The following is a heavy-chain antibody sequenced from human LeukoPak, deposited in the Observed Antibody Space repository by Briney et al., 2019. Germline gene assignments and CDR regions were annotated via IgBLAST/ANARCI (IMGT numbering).Heavy chain of an antibody. CDR3: ASPKPRIAAAGTSEYFQH. V-gene: IGHV4-39*01. J-gene: IGHJ1*01. Sequence: SETLSLTCTVSGGSISSSSYYWGWIRQPPGKGLEWIGSIYYSGSTYYNPSLKSRVTISVDTSKNQFSLKLSSVTAADTAVYYCASPKPRIAAAGTSEYFQHWGQGTLVTVSS. CDR1: GGSISSSSYY. CDR2: IYYSGST. D-gene: IGHD6-13*01.